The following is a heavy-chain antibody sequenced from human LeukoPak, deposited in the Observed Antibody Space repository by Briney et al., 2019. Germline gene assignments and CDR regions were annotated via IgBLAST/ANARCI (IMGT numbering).Heavy chain of an antibody. CDR3: ARDSIVVRGVFDY. CDR2: IYYSGST. CDR1: GGSISSGDYY. D-gene: IGHD3-10*01. Sequence: NPSQTLSLTCTGSGGSISSGDYYWSWIRQPPGKRLEWIGYIYYSGSTYYNPSLKSRVTISVDTSKNQFSLKLSSVTAADTAVYYCARDSIVVRGVFDYWGQGTLVTVSS. V-gene: IGHV4-30-4*01. J-gene: IGHJ4*02.